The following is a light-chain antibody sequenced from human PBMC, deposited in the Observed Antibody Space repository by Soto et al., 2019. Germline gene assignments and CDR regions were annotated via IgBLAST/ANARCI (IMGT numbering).Light chain of an antibody. CDR1: QGISHY. Sequence: DIQITQSPSSLSSSVGDRVTITCRASQGISHYLAWYQQKPGKVPKLLIYAASTLQSGVPSRFSGSGSGTDFTLTISSLQPEDVATYYCQRYNSAPLTFGGGTKVDIK. V-gene: IGKV1-27*01. J-gene: IGKJ4*01. CDR3: QRYNSAPLT. CDR2: AAS.